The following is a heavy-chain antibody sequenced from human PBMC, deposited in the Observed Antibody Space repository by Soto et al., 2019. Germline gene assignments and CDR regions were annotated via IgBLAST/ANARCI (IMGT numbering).Heavy chain of an antibody. CDR3: AKASDYDDILTGLH. D-gene: IGHD3-9*01. V-gene: IGHV3-23*01. CDR2: ISGSGGSA. J-gene: IGHJ4*02. Sequence: EVQLLEPGGGLVQPGGSLRISCAASGFTFSSYAMNWVRQAPGKGLECLSTISGSGGSAYYADSVKGRFTITRDNSKNTLHLQMNSLRAEDTAVYYCAKASDYDDILTGLHWGQGTLVTVSA. CDR1: GFTFSSYA.